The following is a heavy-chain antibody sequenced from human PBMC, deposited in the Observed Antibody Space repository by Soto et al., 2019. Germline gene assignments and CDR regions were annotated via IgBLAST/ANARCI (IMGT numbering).Heavy chain of an antibody. V-gene: IGHV1-24*01. CDR1: GYTLTELS. D-gene: IGHD6-13*01. Sequence: ASVKVSCKVSGYTLTELSMHWVRQAPGKGLEWMGGFDPEDGETIYAQKFQGRVTMTEDTSTDTAYMELSSLRSEDTAAYYCATGHWGFAAAGVPYFDYWGQGTLVTVSS. CDR2: FDPEDGET. J-gene: IGHJ4*02. CDR3: ATGHWGFAAAGVPYFDY.